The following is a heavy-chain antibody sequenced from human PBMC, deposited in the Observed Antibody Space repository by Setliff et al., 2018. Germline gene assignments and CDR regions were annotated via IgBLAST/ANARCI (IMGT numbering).Heavy chain of an antibody. CDR3: AREGSMIVEYYYYYGMDV. J-gene: IGHJ6*02. Sequence: GGSLRLSCAASGFTFSGYSMNWVRQAPGKGLEWVSYISGSSHIISYADPVKGRFTISRDNAKNSLYLQMNSLRAEDTAVYYCAREGSMIVEYYYYYGMDVWGQGTTVTVSS. CDR1: GFTFSGYS. V-gene: IGHV3-48*04. D-gene: IGHD3-22*01. CDR2: ISGSSHII.